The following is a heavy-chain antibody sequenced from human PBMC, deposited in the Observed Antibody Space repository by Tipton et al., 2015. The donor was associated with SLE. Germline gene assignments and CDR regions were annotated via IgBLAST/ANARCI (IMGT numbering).Heavy chain of an antibody. CDR3: ARGWLRTGFAF. Sequence: PGLVKPSQTLSLTCAISGDSVATKGAAWNWIGQSPSRGLEWLGRIYYQSKWYSDFAVSVQSRITIIPDTSENHFSLQLNSVTPEDTAIYYCARGWLRTGFAFWGQGTLVTVSS. CDR2: IYYQSKWYS. D-gene: IGHD3-16*01. CDR1: GDSVATKGAA. V-gene: IGHV6-1*01. J-gene: IGHJ4*02.